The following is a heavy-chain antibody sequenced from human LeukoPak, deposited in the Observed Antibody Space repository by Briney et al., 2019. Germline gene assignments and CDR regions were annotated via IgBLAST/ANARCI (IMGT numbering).Heavy chain of an antibody. CDR3: ASDQHTS. V-gene: IGHV3-30*03. CDR2: ISYDGSNK. D-gene: IGHD2-21*01. CDR1: GFTISSHG. Sequence: PGTSLRLSCAVSGFTISSHGMHWVRQAPGKGLEWVAVISYDGSNKYYADSVKGRFTVSRDNSKNTLYLQMNSLRAEDTAVYYCASDQHTSWGQGTLVTVSS. J-gene: IGHJ5*02.